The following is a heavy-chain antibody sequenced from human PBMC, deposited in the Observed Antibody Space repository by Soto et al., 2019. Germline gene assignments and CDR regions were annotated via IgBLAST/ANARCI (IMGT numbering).Heavy chain of an antibody. J-gene: IGHJ5*02. CDR2: IYYSGST. Sequence: SETLSLTCTVSGGSISSGDYYWSWIRQPPGKGLEWIGYIYYSGSTYYNPSLKSRVTISVDTSKNQFPLKLSSVTAADTAVYYCARLEPRSAWFDPWGQGTLVTVSS. CDR1: GGSISSGDYY. V-gene: IGHV4-30-4*01. CDR3: ARLEPRSAWFDP. D-gene: IGHD1-1*01.